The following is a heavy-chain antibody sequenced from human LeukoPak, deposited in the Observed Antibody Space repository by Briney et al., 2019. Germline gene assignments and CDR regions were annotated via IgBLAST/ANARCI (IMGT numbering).Heavy chain of an antibody. J-gene: IGHJ4*02. D-gene: IGHD1-26*01. CDR1: GFTFDDYA. Sequence: GRSLRLSCAASGFTFDDYAMHWVRQAPGKGLEWVSGISWNSGSIGYADSVKGRFTISRDNAKNSLYLQMNSLRAEDTALYYCAKDMGSVVGATRGVDYWGQGTPVTVSS. CDR3: AKDMGSVVGATRGVDY. CDR2: ISWNSGSI. V-gene: IGHV3-9*01.